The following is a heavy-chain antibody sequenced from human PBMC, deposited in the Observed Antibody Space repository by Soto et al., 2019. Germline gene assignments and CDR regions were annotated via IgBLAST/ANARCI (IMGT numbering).Heavy chain of an antibody. Sequence: EVQLVVSGGGLVKPGRSLRLSCTPSGFTFGDFAMSWFRKAPGKGLEWIAFITSGRYGATTAYAASVKERFTISRDDSKRIAYMQMNSLKSEDTAMYYCTRSLSFVAAGRDCFDPWGQGTLVTVSS. CDR1: GFTFGDFA. CDR2: ITSGRYGATT. CDR3: TRSLSFVAAGRDCFDP. V-gene: IGHV3-49*05. D-gene: IGHD6-13*01. J-gene: IGHJ5*02.